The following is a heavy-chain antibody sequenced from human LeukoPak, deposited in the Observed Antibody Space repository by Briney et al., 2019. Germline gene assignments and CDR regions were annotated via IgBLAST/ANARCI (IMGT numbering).Heavy chain of an antibody. CDR1: GGTFSSYA. D-gene: IGHD6-13*01. J-gene: IGHJ6*02. CDR2: IIPIFGTA. V-gene: IGHV1-69*13. Sequence: ASVKVSCKASGGTFSSYAISWVRQAPGQGLEWMGGIIPIFGTANYAQKFQGRVTITADESTSTAYMELSSLRSEDTAVYYCARCGIAAAGIGYYYYGTDVWGQGTTVTVSS. CDR3: ARCGIAAAGIGYYYYGTDV.